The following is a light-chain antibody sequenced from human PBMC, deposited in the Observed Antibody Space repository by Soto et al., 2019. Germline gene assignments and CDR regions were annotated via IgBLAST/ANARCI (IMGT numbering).Light chain of an antibody. CDR1: NSNIGAGYD. J-gene: IGLJ3*02. CDR3: QSYDSSLSGWV. CDR2: GNS. Sequence: QSVLTQPPSVSGAPGQRVTISCTGYNSNIGAGYDVHWYQQLPGTAPKLLIYGNSIRPSGVPDRFSASKSGTSASLAITGLQAEDEADYYCQSYDSSLSGWVFGGGTKLTVL. V-gene: IGLV1-40*01.